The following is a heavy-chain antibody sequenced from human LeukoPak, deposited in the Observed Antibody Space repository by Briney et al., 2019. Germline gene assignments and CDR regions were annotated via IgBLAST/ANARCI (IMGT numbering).Heavy chain of an antibody. Sequence: SETLSLTCTVSGGSISNYYWSWIRQPAGKGLEWIGRIYTSGTINYNPSLKSQVTMSLDTSKNQFSLNVSSVTAADTAVYYCARDTYYDILTGYDYLDAFDIWGQGTMVTISS. CDR2: IYTSGTI. D-gene: IGHD3-9*01. CDR3: ARDTYYDILTGYDYLDAFDI. V-gene: IGHV4-4*07. CDR1: GGSISNYY. J-gene: IGHJ3*02.